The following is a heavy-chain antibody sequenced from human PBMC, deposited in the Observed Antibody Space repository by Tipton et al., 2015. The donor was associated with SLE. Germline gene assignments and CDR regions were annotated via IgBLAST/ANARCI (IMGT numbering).Heavy chain of an antibody. V-gene: IGHV3-7*01. Sequence: SLRLSCAASGFTFSSYWMSWVRQAPGKGLEWVANINQDGSEKYYVDSVKGRFTISRDYAKNSLYLQMNSLRAEDTAVYYCASPAVYTAIYYWGQGTLVTVSS. J-gene: IGHJ4*02. CDR3: ASPAVYTAIYY. D-gene: IGHD5-18*01. CDR1: GFTFSSYW. CDR2: INQDGSEK.